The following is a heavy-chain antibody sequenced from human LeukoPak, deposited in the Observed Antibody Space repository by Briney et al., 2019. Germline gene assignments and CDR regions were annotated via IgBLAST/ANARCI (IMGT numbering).Heavy chain of an antibody. CDR3: ARDCSGGSCYSRYFDL. J-gene: IGHJ2*01. CDR2: INPSGGST. V-gene: IGHV1-46*01. D-gene: IGHD2-15*01. Sequence: ASVKVSCKASGYTFTSYYMHWVRQAPGQGLEWMGIINPSGGSTSYAQKFQGRVTMTRDTSTSTAYMELSSLRSEDTAVYYCARDCSGGSCYSRYFDLWGRGTLVTVSS. CDR1: GYTFTSYY.